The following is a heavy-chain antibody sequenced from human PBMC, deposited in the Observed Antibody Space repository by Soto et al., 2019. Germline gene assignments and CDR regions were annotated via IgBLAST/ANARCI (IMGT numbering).Heavy chain of an antibody. Sequence: EVQLVESGGGLVQPGRSLRLSCAASGFTFDDYAMHWVRQAPGKGLEWVSGISWNSGSIGYADSVKGRFTISRDNAKNSLYLQMNSLRAEDTALYYCAKEWVQYSSSSASDIWGQGTMVTVSS. J-gene: IGHJ3*02. CDR1: GFTFDDYA. D-gene: IGHD6-6*01. V-gene: IGHV3-9*01. CDR2: ISWNSGSI. CDR3: AKEWVQYSSSSASDI.